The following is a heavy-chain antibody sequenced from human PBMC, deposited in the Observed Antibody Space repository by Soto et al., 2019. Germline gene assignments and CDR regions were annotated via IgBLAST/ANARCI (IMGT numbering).Heavy chain of an antibody. CDR2: INHSGST. Sequence: SETLSLTCAVYGGSFSGYYWSWIRQPPGKGLEWIGEINHSGSTNYNPSLKSRVTISVDTSKNQFSLKLSSVTAADTAVYYCARHTDYYDFWSGYYNMEGGASLDYWGQGTLVTVSS. CDR1: GGSFSGYY. V-gene: IGHV4-34*01. J-gene: IGHJ4*02. CDR3: ARHTDYYDFWSGYYNMEGGASLDY. D-gene: IGHD3-3*01.